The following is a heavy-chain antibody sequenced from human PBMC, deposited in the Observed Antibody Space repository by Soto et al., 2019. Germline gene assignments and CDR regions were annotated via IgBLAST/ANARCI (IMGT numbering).Heavy chain of an antibody. CDR3: ARVGGGSYRRIRFDY. Sequence: QVQLQESGPGLVKPSQTLSLTCTVSGGSISSGGYYWSWIRQHPGKGLEWIGHIYYSGSTYYNPSLKSRVTISVDTSKNQFSLKLSSVTAADTAVYYCARVGGGSYRRIRFDYWGQGTLVTVSS. V-gene: IGHV4-31*03. D-gene: IGHD1-26*01. CDR1: GGSISSGGYY. J-gene: IGHJ4*02. CDR2: IYYSGST.